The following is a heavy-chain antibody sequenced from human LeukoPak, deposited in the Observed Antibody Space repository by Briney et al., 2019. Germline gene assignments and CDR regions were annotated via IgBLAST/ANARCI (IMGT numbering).Heavy chain of an antibody. J-gene: IGHJ4*02. CDR3: ARGLEQLVQPFDY. Sequence: ASETLSLTCTVSGGSISSYYWSWIRQPPGKGLEWIGYISYSGSTNYNPSLKSRVTISGDTSKKQFSLKLTSVTAADTAVYYCARGLEQLVQPFDYWGQGTLVTVSS. CDR1: GGSISSYY. D-gene: IGHD6-6*01. V-gene: IGHV4-59*01. CDR2: ISYSGST.